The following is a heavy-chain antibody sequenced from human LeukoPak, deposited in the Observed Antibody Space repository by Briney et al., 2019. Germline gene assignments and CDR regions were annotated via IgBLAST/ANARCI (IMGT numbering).Heavy chain of an antibody. CDR3: AELGITMIGGV. CDR2: ISSSGSTI. V-gene: IGHV3-48*03. Sequence: GGSLRLSCAASGFTFSSYEMNWVRQAPGKGLEWVSYISSSGSTIYYADSVKGRFTISRDNAKNSLYLQMNSLRAEGTAVYYCAELGITMIGGVWGKGTTVTVSS. CDR1: GFTFSSYE. D-gene: IGHD3-10*02. J-gene: IGHJ6*04.